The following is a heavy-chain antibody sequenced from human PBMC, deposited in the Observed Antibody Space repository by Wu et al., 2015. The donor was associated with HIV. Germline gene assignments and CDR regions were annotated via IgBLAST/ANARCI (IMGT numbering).Heavy chain of an antibody. CDR2: ISANNGNT. Sequence: QVQLVQSGAEVKKPGASVKVSCKASGYTFTTYGITWVRQAPGQGLEWMGWISANNGNTLHAQKFQGRVTMTTDTSTNTAYMEMASLKSDDTAVYFCARGYYDFWSGYSKPYYYYMDVWGKGTTVTVSS. CDR3: ARGYYDFWSGYSKPYYYYMDV. D-gene: IGHD3-3*01. V-gene: IGHV1-18*01. J-gene: IGHJ6*03. CDR1: GYTFTTYG.